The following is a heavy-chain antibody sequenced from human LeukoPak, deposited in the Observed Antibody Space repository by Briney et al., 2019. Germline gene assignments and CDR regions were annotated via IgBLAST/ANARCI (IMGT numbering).Heavy chain of an antibody. Sequence: GGSLRLSCAASGFTFSSYAMHWVRQAPGKGLEWVAVISYDGSNKYYADSVKGRFTISRDNSKNTLYLQMNSLRAEDTTVYYCARDHGYCSGGSCPRGYYFDYWGQGTLVTVSS. J-gene: IGHJ4*02. CDR3: ARDHGYCSGGSCPRGYYFDY. CDR2: ISYDGSNK. CDR1: GFTFSSYA. D-gene: IGHD2-15*01. V-gene: IGHV3-30-3*01.